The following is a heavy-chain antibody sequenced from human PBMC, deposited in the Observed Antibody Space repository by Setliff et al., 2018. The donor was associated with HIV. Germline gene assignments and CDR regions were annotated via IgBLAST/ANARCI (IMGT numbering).Heavy chain of an antibody. D-gene: IGHD1-26*01. Sequence: ASVKVSCKASGYTFTSYGMNWVRQVPGQGLEWMGIIYPGGARRSYAQKFQGRVTMTRDTSTSTVYMELSSLRSEDTAVYYCARVRVGATDAFDIWGQGTMVTVSS. CDR3: ARVRVGATDAFDI. V-gene: IGHV1-46*01. J-gene: IGHJ3*02. CDR1: GYTFTSYG. CDR2: IYPGGARR.